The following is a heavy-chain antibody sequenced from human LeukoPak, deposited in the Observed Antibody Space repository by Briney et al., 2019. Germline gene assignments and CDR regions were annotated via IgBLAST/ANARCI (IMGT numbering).Heavy chain of an antibody. J-gene: IGHJ4*02. CDR1: GGSMSSYY. CDR3: AREDGGNPSG. CDR2: IYYSGST. D-gene: IGHD4-23*01. V-gene: IGHV4-59*01. Sequence: LSDTLSLTCTLWGGSMSSYYRSWIRQPPGKGVEWIGYIYYSGSTNYNPSLKSRVTLSVDTSKNQFSLKLSSVTAADTAVYYCAREDGGNPSGWGQGTPVTVSS.